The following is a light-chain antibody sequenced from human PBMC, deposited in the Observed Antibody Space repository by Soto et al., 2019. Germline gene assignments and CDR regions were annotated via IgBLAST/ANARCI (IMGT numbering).Light chain of an antibody. Sequence: EIVLTQSPATLSLSPGERATLSCGASQTISNNFLAWYQQRPGLAPRLLIYDASNRAAGIPDRFSGSGSGTDFTLTISRLEPEDFAAYYCQQFDKLITFGGGTKVEI. V-gene: IGKV3D-20*01. J-gene: IGKJ4*01. CDR2: DAS. CDR1: QTISNNF. CDR3: QQFDKLIT.